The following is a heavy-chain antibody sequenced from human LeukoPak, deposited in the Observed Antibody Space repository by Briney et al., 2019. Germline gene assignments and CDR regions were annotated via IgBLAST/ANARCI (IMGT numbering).Heavy chain of an antibody. CDR1: GGTFSSYA. Sequence: SVKVSCKASGGTFSSYAISWVRQAPGQGLKWMGGIIPIFGTANYAQKFQGRVTITADESTSTAYMELSSLRSEDTAVYYCARDGYGSGTYFDYWGQGTLVTVSS. J-gene: IGHJ4*02. V-gene: IGHV1-69*13. D-gene: IGHD3-10*01. CDR3: ARDGYGSGTYFDY. CDR2: IIPIFGTA.